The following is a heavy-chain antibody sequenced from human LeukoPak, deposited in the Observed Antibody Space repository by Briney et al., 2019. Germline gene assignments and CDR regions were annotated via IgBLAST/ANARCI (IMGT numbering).Heavy chain of an antibody. CDR3: ARVHRITMVRGVTETIYYMDV. J-gene: IGHJ6*03. V-gene: IGHV4-4*07. Sequence: SETLSLTCTVSGESINPYYWNWIRQPAGKGLEWIGHIYKSGSTNYNPSLKSRVTMSLDTSKNQFSLKLRSVTAADTAVYYCARVHRITMVRGVTETIYYMDVWGKGTTVTVSS. CDR2: IYKSGST. CDR1: GESINPYY. D-gene: IGHD3-10*01.